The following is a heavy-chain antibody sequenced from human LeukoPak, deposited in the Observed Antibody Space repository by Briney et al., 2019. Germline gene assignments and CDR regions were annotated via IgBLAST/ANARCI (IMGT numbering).Heavy chain of an antibody. CDR1: GFTFSGYS. V-gene: IGHV3-48*02. CDR2: ISSSSSTI. D-gene: IGHD4-17*01. CDR3: ARDSYGDYYLDC. J-gene: IGHJ4*02. Sequence: GGSLRLSCAASGFTFSGYSMNWVRQAPGKGLEWVSYISSSSSTIYYADSVKGRFTISRDIAKNSLYLQVNSLRDEDTAVYYCARDSYGDYYLDCWGQGTLVTVSS.